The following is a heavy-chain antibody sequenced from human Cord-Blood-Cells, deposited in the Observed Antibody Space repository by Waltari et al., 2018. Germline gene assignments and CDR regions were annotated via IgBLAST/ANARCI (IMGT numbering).Heavy chain of an antibody. D-gene: IGHD6-19*01. Sequence: EVQLVESGGGLVQAGGSLRLSCAASGFSFSRYWMHWVRQAPGKGLVWVSHINSDGSSTSYADSVKGRFTISRDNAKNTLYLQMNSLRAEDTAVYYCARDMSSGYYYGMDVWGQGTTVTVSS. V-gene: IGHV3-74*01. CDR1: GFSFSRYW. CDR2: INSDGSST. J-gene: IGHJ6*02. CDR3: ARDMSSGYYYGMDV.